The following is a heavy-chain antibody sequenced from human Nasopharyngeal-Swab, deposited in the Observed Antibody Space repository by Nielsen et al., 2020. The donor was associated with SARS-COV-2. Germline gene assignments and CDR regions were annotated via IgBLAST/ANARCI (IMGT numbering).Heavy chain of an antibody. CDR1: GFTFSSYS. D-gene: IGHD6-19*01. J-gene: IGHJ1*01. Sequence: GESLKISCAASGFTFSSYSMNWVRQAPGKGLEWVSSISSSSSYIYYADSVKGRLTISRDNAKNSLYLQMNSLRAEDTAVYYCARRAVAGEYFQHWGQGTLVTVSS. CDR2: ISSSSSYI. CDR3: ARRAVAGEYFQH. V-gene: IGHV3-21*01.